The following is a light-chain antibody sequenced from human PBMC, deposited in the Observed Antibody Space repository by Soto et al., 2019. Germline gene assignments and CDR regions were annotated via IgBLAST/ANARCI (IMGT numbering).Light chain of an antibody. CDR2: GAS. CDR1: QSISTY. CDR3: QQSHSTPWT. V-gene: IGKV1-39*01. Sequence: DILMTQSPSSLSASVGDRVTITCRASQSISTYLNWYQQKPGKAPQLLLYGASSLESGVPSRFTGSGSGTDFTLTISSLQPEDCATYHCQQSHSTPWTFGQGTKVEVK. J-gene: IGKJ1*01.